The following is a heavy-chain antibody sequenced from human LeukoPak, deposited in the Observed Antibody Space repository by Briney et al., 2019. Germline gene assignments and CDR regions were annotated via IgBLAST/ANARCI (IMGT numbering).Heavy chain of an antibody. Sequence: PGGSLRLSCAASGFTFSDYYMSWIRQAPGEGLEWLSFISQSGADIHYADSVRGRFTISRDNAQNSLYLQMNSLRAEDMAVYYCVRDSGAVGVTLYFDYWGQGALVTVSS. CDR1: GFTFSDYY. CDR3: VRDSGAVGVTLYFDY. CDR2: ISQSGADI. V-gene: IGHV3-11*01. J-gene: IGHJ4*02. D-gene: IGHD1-26*01.